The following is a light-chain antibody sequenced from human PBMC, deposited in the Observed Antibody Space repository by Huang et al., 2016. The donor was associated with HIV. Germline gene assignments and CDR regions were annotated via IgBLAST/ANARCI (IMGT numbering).Light chain of an antibody. CDR1: QSVLYSSNNKNY. V-gene: IGKV4-1*01. CDR2: WAS. J-gene: IGKJ4*01. CDR3: QQYYSTPLT. Sequence: DIVMTQSPDSLAVSLGERATINCKSGQSVLYSSNNKNYLAWYQQKPGKPPKLLIYWASTRESGVPDRFSGSGSGTDFTLTISSLQAEDVAVYYCQQYYSTPLTFGGGTKVEIK.